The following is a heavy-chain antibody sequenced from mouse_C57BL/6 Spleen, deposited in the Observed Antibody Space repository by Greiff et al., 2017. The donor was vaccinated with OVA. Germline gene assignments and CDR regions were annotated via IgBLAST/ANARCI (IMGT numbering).Heavy chain of an antibody. J-gene: IGHJ3*01. Sequence: LVESGPELVKPGASVKISCKASGYSFTDYNMNWVKQSNGKSLEWIGVINPNYGTTSYNQKFKGKATLTVDQSSSTAYMQLNSLTSEDSAVYYCARLGITTVVYAWFAYWGQGTLVTVSA. CDR1: GYSFTDYN. V-gene: IGHV1-39*01. CDR2: INPNYGTT. CDR3: ARLGITTVVYAWFAY. D-gene: IGHD1-1*01.